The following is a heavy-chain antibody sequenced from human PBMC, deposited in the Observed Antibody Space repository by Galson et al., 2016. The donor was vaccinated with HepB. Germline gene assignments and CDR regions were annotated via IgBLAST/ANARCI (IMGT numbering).Heavy chain of an antibody. D-gene: IGHD2-2*01. CDR2: IPYDGSNK. V-gene: IGHV3-30*18. Sequence: SLRPSCAASGFTFSSYGMHWVRQAPGKGLEWVAFIPYDGSNKKYAASVKGRFTISRDNSKKTLYLQMNSLRAEDTAVYYCAKDGRIYCSSASCHDHFHYWGQGTLVTVSS. CDR3: AKDGRIYCSSASCHDHFHY. J-gene: IGHJ4*02. CDR1: GFTFSSYG.